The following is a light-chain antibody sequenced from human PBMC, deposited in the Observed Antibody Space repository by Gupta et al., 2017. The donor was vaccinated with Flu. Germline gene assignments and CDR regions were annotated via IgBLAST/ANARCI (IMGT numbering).Light chain of an antibody. V-gene: IGKV3-15*01. Sequence: PATLSVSPGERATLSCRASQSISADLAWYQQKPGQPPRLLMYDASTRAPGVPARFSGSGSGTEFTLTISSLESEDFAVYYCQHYNNWPLTFGGGTRVEIK. CDR1: QSISAD. CDR3: QHYNNWPLT. J-gene: IGKJ4*01. CDR2: DAS.